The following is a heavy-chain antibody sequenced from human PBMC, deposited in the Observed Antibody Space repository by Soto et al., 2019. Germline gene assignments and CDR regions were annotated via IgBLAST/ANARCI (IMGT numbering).Heavy chain of an antibody. J-gene: IGHJ6*02. V-gene: IGHV3-74*01. Sequence: GGSLRLSCAASGFTFSSYWMHWVRQAPGKGLVWVSRINSDGSSTSYADSVKGRFTISRDNAKNTLYLQMNSLRAEGTAVYYCARVWSYVDTAMVTWVYYYYGMDVWGQGTTVTVSS. D-gene: IGHD5-18*01. CDR2: INSDGSST. CDR1: GFTFSSYW. CDR3: ARVWSYVDTAMVTWVYYYYGMDV.